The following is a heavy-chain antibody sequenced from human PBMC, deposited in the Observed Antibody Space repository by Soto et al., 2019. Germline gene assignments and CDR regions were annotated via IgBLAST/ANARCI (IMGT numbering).Heavy chain of an antibody. CDR3: ARPVAATHYAFDI. Sequence: XPVKVYCNASGYPFTSYGSIWGRQAPGQGLEWMGWISAYNGNTNYAQKLQGRVTMTTDTSTSTAYMELRSLRSDDTAVYYCARPVAATHYAFDISGQGTMVTV. CDR1: GYPFTSYG. D-gene: IGHD2-15*01. J-gene: IGHJ3*02. CDR2: ISAYNGNT. V-gene: IGHV1-18*01.